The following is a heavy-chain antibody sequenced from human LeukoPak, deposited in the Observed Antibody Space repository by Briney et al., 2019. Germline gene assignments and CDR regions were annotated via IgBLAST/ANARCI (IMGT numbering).Heavy chain of an antibody. CDR1: GFTFDDYG. V-gene: IGHV3-20*04. CDR2: INWNGGRT. J-gene: IGHJ4*02. D-gene: IGHD1-26*01. Sequence: GGSLKLSCAASGFTFDDYGMSWVRQAPGKGLEWVSGINWNGGRTGYADSVKGRFTISRDNAKKSLYLQMNSLRAEDTALYYCARDKEWELLSYFDYWGQGTLVTVSS. CDR3: ARDKEWELLSYFDY.